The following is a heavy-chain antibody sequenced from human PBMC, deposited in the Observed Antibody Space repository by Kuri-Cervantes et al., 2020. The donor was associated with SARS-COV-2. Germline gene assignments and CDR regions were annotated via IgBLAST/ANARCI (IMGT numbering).Heavy chain of an antibody. J-gene: IGHJ6*02. V-gene: IGHV3-30*10. D-gene: IGHD6-19*01. CDR3: AKDYSNRGWYLYNYYSYGLDV. CDR2: ISHDGSSE. Sequence: GGSLTLSCAASGFSFSTSAMHWVRQAPGKGIEWVALISHDGSSEYYSDSEKGRFTVSRDNSKESLFLRRDSLGPEDTAVYYCAKDYSNRGWYLYNYYSYGLDVWGQGTTVTVSS. CDR1: GFSFSTSA.